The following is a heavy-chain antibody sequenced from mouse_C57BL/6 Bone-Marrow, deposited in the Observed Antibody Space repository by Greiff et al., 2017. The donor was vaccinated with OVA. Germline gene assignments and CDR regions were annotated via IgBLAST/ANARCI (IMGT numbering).Heavy chain of an antibody. V-gene: IGHV1-82*01. CDR1: GYAFSSSW. CDR2: IYPGDGDT. D-gene: IGHD1-1*01. CDR3: ARSSITTVADY. Sequence: VQLQQSGPELVKPGASVKISCKASGYAFSSSWMNWVKQRPGKGLEWIGRIYPGDGDTNYNGKFKGKATLTADKSSSTAYMQLSSLTSEDSAVYFCARSSITTVADYWGQGTTLTVSS. J-gene: IGHJ2*01.